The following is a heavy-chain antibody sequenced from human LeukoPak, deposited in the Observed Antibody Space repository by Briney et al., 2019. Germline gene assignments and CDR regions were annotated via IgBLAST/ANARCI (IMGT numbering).Heavy chain of an antibody. D-gene: IGHD6-13*01. CDR2: IIPILGIA. V-gene: IGHV1-69*04. Sequence: ASVKVSCKASGYTFTSYGISWVRQAPGQGLEWMGRIIPILGIANYAQKFQGRVTITADKSTSTAYMELSSLRSEDTAVYYCARDLGGYSSSWFDYWGQGTLVTVSS. CDR3: ARDLGGYSSSWFDY. J-gene: IGHJ4*02. CDR1: GYTFTSYG.